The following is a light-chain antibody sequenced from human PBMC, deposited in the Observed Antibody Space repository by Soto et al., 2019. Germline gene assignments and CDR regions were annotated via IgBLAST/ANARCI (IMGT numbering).Light chain of an antibody. CDR3: SSYTSSSTLYV. Sequence: QSVLTQPASVSGSPGQSITISCTGTSSDFGGYNYVSWYQQHPGKAPKLMIYDVGNRPSGVSNRFSGSKSGNTASLTISGLQAEDEADYYCSSYTSSSTLYVFGTGTKVTVL. J-gene: IGLJ1*01. V-gene: IGLV2-14*01. CDR1: SSDFGGYNY. CDR2: DVG.